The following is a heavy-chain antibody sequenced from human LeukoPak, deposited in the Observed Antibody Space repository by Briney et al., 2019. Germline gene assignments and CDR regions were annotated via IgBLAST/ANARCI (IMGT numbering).Heavy chain of an antibody. CDR2: ISTGSINT. Sequence: GGSLRLSCAASGFSFSSYDMNWVRQAPGKGLEWISYISTGSINTYYADSVKGRYTISRDNAKNSLCLQMNSLRDEDTAVYYCARANGMDVWGQGTTVTVSS. CDR1: GFSFSSYD. CDR3: ARANGMDV. V-gene: IGHV3-48*02. J-gene: IGHJ6*02.